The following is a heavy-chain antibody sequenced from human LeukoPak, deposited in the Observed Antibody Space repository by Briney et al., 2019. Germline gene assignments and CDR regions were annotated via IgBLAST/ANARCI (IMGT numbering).Heavy chain of an antibody. CDR2: ISGNGGST. V-gene: IGHV3-23*01. CDR1: GFTFSSYA. D-gene: IGHD6-13*01. Sequence: GGSLRLSCAASGFTFSSYAMSWVRQAPGEGLEWVSGISGNGGSTYYADSVKGRFTISRDNSKNTLSLQMSSLRAEDTAVYYCAKDWGYGEAGIDSWGQGTLVTVSS. J-gene: IGHJ4*02. CDR3: AKDWGYGEAGIDS.